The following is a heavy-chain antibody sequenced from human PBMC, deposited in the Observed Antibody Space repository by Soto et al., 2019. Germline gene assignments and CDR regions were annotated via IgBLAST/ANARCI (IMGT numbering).Heavy chain of an antibody. V-gene: IGHV3-73*01. Sequence: LRLSCAASGFPFSGSAMHWVRQASGKGLEWVGRIRSKPNTYATGYAASVKGRFTISRDDSKNTVYLQMNSLQIEDTAVYYCARDSTPMVRGAMGGPYYYYYYMDVWGKGTTVTVSS. CDR3: ARDSTPMVRGAMGGPYYYYYYMDV. CDR2: IRSKPNTYAT. D-gene: IGHD3-10*01. CDR1: GFPFSGSA. J-gene: IGHJ6*03.